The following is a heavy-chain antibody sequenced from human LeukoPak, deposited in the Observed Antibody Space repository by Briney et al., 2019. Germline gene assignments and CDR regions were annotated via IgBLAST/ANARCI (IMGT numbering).Heavy chain of an antibody. V-gene: IGHV3-7*01. J-gene: IGHJ6*03. CDR2: INQDGGTT. CDR3: TKDRQGPNQYHMDV. Sequence: PGGSLRLSCAACGFTFSSLWMSWVRQAPGRGPEWVANINQDGGTTYYVASVKGRFTISRDNAKNSLSLQMSSLRAEDTAVYHCTKDRQGPNQYHMDVWGKGTTVTVSS. CDR1: GFTFSSLW.